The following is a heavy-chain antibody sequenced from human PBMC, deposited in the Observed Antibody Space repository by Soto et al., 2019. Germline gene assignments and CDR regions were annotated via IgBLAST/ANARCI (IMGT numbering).Heavy chain of an antibody. J-gene: IGHJ6*03. CDR1: GGSISSYY. D-gene: IGHD3-3*01. Sequence: SETLSLTCTVSGGSISSYYWSWIRQPPGKGLEWIGYIYYSGSTNYNPSLKSRVTISVDTSKNQFSLKLSSVTAADTAVYYCASRSLRFSYYYYMDVWGKGTTVTVSS. CDR2: IYYSGST. V-gene: IGHV4-59*08. CDR3: ASRSLRFSYYYYMDV.